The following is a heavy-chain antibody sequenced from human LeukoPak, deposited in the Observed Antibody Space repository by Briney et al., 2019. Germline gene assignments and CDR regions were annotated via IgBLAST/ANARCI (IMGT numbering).Heavy chain of an antibody. D-gene: IGHD2-8*01. CDR1: GGHVSSSIYH. J-gene: IGHJ4*02. Sequence: PSDPLSLTCTVSGGHVSSSIYHWRWMRPPPGGGVEWMGSIYYSGVTYYYPSLKRRVTIHVDTSKNQYSRKLSSVTAAATAVYYCARQVRACTNCVCYRTFFDFWGQGGLVTVSS. CDR2: IYYSGVT. CDR3: ARQVRACTNCVCYRTFFDF. V-gene: IGHV4-39*01.